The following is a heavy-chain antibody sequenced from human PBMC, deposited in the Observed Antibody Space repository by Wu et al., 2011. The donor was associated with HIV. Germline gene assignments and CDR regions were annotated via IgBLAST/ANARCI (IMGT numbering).Heavy chain of an antibody. CDR2: ISGYNGGT. CDR1: GYTFGNHA. D-gene: IGHD1-1*01. Sequence: QVQLVQSGAEVKKPGAPVKVSCRASGYTFGNHAISWVRQAPGHGLEWMGWISGYNGGTSYAQKFQGRVTMTRDTSTSTAYMELSSLRSEDTAVFYCVRDSERLERNYAALSFDFWGQGTLVTVSS. CDR3: VRDSERLERNYAALSFDF. J-gene: IGHJ4*02. V-gene: IGHV1-18*01.